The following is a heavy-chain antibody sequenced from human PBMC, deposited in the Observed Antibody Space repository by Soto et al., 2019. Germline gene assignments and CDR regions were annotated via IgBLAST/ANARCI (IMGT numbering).Heavy chain of an antibody. J-gene: IGHJ5*02. CDR1: GGSISSGGYY. CDR2: IYYSGST. V-gene: IGHV4-31*03. D-gene: IGHD1-26*01. Sequence: LSLTCTVSGGSISSGGYYWSWIRQHPGKGLEWIGYIYYSGSTYYNPSLKSRVTILVDTSKNQFSLKLSSVTAADTAVYYCARGSFHQGVGWFHPWGQGTMVTVYS. CDR3: ARGSFHQGVGWFHP.